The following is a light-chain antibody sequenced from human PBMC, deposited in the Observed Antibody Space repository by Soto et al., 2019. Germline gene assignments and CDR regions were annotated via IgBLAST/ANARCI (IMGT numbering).Light chain of an antibody. J-gene: IGKJ1*01. CDR3: QQYNTYSPWT. CDR1: QSIETW. CDR2: DAS. V-gene: IGKV1-5*01. Sequence: DIQMTQSPSTLSASIGDTVTITCRASQSIETWLAWYQQKPGKAPKLLIYDASSLQDGVPSRFSGSGSGTDFTPTISSLQPDDFATYYCQQYNTYSPWTFGQGTKVEIK.